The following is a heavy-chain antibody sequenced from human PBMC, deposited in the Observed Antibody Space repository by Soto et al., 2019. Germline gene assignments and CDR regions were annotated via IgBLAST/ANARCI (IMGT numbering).Heavy chain of an antibody. Sequence: SVKVSCEASGGTFSSYAISWVRQAPGQGLEWMGGIIPIFGTANYAQKFQGRVTITADESTSTAYMELSSLRSEDTAVYYCARSGDFLKYNYFDYWGQGALVTVSS. D-gene: IGHD3-3*01. V-gene: IGHV1-69*13. CDR2: IIPIFGTA. CDR1: GGTFSSYA. CDR3: ARSGDFLKYNYFDY. J-gene: IGHJ4*02.